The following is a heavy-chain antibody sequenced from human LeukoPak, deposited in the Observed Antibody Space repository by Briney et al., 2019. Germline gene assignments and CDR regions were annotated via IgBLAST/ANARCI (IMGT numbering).Heavy chain of an antibody. V-gene: IGHV4-59*01. CDR3: ARGYPRIDY. CDR2: IYSSGSGST. J-gene: IGHJ4*02. CDR1: GASISSDY. D-gene: IGHD1-1*01. Sequence: SETLSLTCTVSGASISSDYFTWIRQPPGKGLEYIGYIYSSGSGSTNYNPSLKSRVTISEDTSKHQFSLKLNFVTAADTAVYYCARGYPRIDYWGQGTLVTVSS.